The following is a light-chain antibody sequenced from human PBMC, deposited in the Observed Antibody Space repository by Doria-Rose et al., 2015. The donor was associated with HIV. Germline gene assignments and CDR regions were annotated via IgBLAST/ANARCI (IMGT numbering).Light chain of an antibody. V-gene: IGKV1-27*01. J-gene: IGKJ4*01. CDR2: AAS. CDR1: QGISNF. CDR3: KNYNSAKLT. Sequence: TQSPSSLSASVGDRVTITCRASQGISNFLAWYQQKPGRVPKLLIYAASTLQSGVPSRFSGSGSGTDFSLTISALKPEDVEIDDCKNYNSAKLTDGGGSKVEIK.